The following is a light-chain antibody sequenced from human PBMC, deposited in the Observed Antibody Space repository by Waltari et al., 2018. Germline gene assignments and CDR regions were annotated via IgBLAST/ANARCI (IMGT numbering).Light chain of an antibody. CDR1: SSDIGRYNY. Sequence: QSALTQPASVSGSPGQAITISCTGTSSDIGRYNYVSWYQQHPGKAPKLVTSEVSNRPSGVSNRFAGSKSGNTASLTISGLQAEDGAHYYCSSYTNSGNVVFGGGTKLTVL. V-gene: IGLV2-14*01. J-gene: IGLJ2*01. CDR2: EVS. CDR3: SSYTNSGNVV.